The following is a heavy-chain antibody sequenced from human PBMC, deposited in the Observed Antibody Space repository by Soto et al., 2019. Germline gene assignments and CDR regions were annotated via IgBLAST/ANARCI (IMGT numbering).Heavy chain of an antibody. CDR1: PFIFSSYS. CDR2: ISSSSSTI. CDR3: RIWGQLLSVGYYCGMDV. V-gene: IGHV3-48*02. J-gene: IGHJ6*02. D-gene: IGHD2-2*01. Sequence: EVQLVESGGYLVQPGGSLKLSCAASPFIFSSYSMNWVRQAQGKGLGWVSYISSSSSTIYYADSVKGRFTISRDNAKNSLYLQMNSLRDEDTAGYYCRIWGQLLSVGYYCGMDVWGQGTTVTVSS.